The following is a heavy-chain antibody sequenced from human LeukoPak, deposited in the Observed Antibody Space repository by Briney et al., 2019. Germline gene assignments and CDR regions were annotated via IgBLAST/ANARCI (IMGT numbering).Heavy chain of an antibody. CDR1: GFTFSSYA. V-gene: IGHV3-64*01. CDR2: ISSNGGST. J-gene: IGHJ4*02. CDR3: ARITMVRVIDY. D-gene: IGHD3-10*01. Sequence: GGSLRLSCAAPGFTFSSYAMHWVRQAPGKGLEYVSAISSNGGSTYYANSVKGRFTISRDNSKNTLYLQMGSLRAEDMAVYYCARITMVRVIDYWGQGTLVTVSS.